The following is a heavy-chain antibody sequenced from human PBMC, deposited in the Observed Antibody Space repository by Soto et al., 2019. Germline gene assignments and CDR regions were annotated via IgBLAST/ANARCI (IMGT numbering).Heavy chain of an antibody. CDR3: AKGSIEYSASVDY. CDR1: GFSFSSYA. Sequence: EVQLLESGGGLIQPGGSLRLPCSASGFSFSSYAMMGVRQAPGKGLEWVSVISGRGGSSYFADSAKGRFTISRDNSKNMLYLEMNSLRAEDTAIYFCAKGSIEYSASVDYWGQGTLVIVSS. CDR2: ISGRGGSS. V-gene: IGHV3-23*01. D-gene: IGHD1-26*01. J-gene: IGHJ4*02.